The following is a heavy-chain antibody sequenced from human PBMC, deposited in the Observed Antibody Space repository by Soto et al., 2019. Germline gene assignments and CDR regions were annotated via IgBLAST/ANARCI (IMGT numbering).Heavy chain of an antibody. J-gene: IGHJ5*02. CDR2: IWYDGSNK. Sequence: QVHLVESGGGVVQPGRSLTLSCAASGLTFSSYGMHWVRQAPGKGLEWVAVIWYDGSNKYYADSVKGRFTISRDNSKNTLFLHMNRLRAEDTAVYYCARERGDYIDPWGQGTLVTVSS. CDR3: ARERGDYIDP. D-gene: IGHD2-2*02. CDR1: GLTFSSYG. V-gene: IGHV3-33*01.